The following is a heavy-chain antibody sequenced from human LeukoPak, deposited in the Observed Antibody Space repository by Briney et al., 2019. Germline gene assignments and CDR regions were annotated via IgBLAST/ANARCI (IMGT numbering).Heavy chain of an antibody. CDR1: GFTFSTYS. V-gene: IGHV3-48*01. CDR2: ITGSSRTK. CDR3: ARPTSSGWYSH. J-gene: IGHJ3*01. D-gene: IGHD6-19*01. Sequence: GGSLRLSCAASGFTFSTYSLNWVRQAPGRGLEWVSYITGSSRTKSYADSVKGRFTISRDNAENSVYLQMNSLRAEDTAVYYCARPTSSGWYSHWGQGTMVTVSS.